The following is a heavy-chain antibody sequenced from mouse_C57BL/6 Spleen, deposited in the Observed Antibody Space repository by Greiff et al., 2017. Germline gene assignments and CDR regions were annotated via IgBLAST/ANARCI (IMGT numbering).Heavy chain of an antibody. CDR3: ARWGVYYSNFYAMDY. CDR2: IDPSDGYT. D-gene: IGHD2-5*01. V-gene: IGHV1-50*01. CDR1: GYTFTSYW. J-gene: IGHJ4*01. Sequence: QVQLKQPGAELVKPGASVKLSCKASGYTFTSYWMQWVKQRPGQGLEWIGEIDPSDGYTNYNPKFKGKATLTVDTSSSTAYMQLSSLTSEDSAVYYCARWGVYYSNFYAMDYWGQGTSVTVSS.